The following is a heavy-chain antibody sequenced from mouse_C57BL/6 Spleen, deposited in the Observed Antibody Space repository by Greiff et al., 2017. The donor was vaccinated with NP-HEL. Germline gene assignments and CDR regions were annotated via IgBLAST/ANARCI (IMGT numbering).Heavy chain of an antibody. CDR1: GFTFSDYG. CDR2: ISSGSSTI. J-gene: IGHJ2*01. Sequence: EVHLVESGGGLVKPGGSLKLSCAASGFTFSDYGMHWVRQAPEKGLEWVAYISSGSSTIYYADTVKGRFPISRDNAKNTLFLQMTSLRAEDTAMYYCARNSNYFDYWGQGTTLTVSA. D-gene: IGHD2-5*01. V-gene: IGHV5-17*01. CDR3: ARNSNYFDY.